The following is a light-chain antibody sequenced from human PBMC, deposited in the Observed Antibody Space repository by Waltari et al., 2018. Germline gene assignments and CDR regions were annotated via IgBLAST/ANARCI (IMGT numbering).Light chain of an antibody. CDR1: QSVLYSSNNKNC. Sequence: DIVMTQSPDSLAVSLGERATINCKSSQSVLYSSNNKNCLAWCQQKPGQPPKLLIYWASTRESGVPDRFSGSGSGTDFTLTISSLQAEDVAVYYCHQYYSSPWTFGQGTKVEI. V-gene: IGKV4-1*01. CDR2: WAS. CDR3: HQYYSSPWT. J-gene: IGKJ1*01.